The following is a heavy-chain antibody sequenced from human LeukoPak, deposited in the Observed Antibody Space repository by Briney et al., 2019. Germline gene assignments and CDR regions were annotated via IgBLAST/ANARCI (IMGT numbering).Heavy chain of an antibody. V-gene: IGHV4-30-4*08. Sequence: SETLSLTCTVSGGSISSGDSYWSWIRQPPGKGLEWIGYIYYSGSTYYNPSLKSRVTISVDTSKNQFSLKLSSVTAADTAVYYCARYGNPVAFDYWGQGTLVTVSS. CDR3: ARYGNPVAFDY. J-gene: IGHJ4*02. CDR2: IYYSGST. D-gene: IGHD4-11*01. CDR1: GGSISSGDSY.